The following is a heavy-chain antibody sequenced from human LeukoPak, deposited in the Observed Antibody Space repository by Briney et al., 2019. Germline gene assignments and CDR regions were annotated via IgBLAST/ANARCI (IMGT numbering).Heavy chain of an antibody. CDR3: AKESPRKTTVTTDSGDY. V-gene: IGHV3-23*01. J-gene: IGHJ4*02. D-gene: IGHD4-17*01. Sequence: GGSLRLSCAASGFTFSSYAMSWGRQAPGKGLGWVSAISGSCGSTYYADSLSGRFHISRDNSKNTVHLRMNSLRAEDTAVSYCAKESPRKTTVTTDSGDYWGQGTLVTVSS. CDR1: GFTFSSYA. CDR2: ISGSCGST.